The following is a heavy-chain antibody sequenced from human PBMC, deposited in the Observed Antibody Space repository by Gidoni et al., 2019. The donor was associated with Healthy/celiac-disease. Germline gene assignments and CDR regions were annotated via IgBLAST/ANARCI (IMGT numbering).Heavy chain of an antibody. CDR3: ARARDTYYYDSSGYYYWRFDY. Sequence: GSSFSSYAISWVRQAPGQGLEWMGGIIPIFGTANYAQKFQGRVTITADESTSTAYMELSSLRSEDTAVYYCARARDTYYYDSSGYYYWRFDYWGQGTLVTVSS. V-gene: IGHV1-69*01. CDR1: GSSFSSYA. J-gene: IGHJ4*02. CDR2: IIPIFGTA. D-gene: IGHD3-22*01.